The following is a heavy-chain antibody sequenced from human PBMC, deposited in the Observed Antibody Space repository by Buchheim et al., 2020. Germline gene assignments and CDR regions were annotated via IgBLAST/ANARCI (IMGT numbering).Heavy chain of an antibody. CDR3: ARLASNSLGYCTNGVCFHFDY. CDR1: GGSISSYY. V-gene: IGHV4-59*08. Sequence: QVQLQESGPGLVKPSETLSLTCTVSGGSISSYYWSWIRQPPGKGLEWIGYIYYSGSTNYNPSLKSRVTISVDTSKNQFSLKLSSVTAADTAVYYCARLASNSLGYCTNGVCFHFDYWGQGTL. J-gene: IGHJ4*02. D-gene: IGHD2-8*01. CDR2: IYYSGST.